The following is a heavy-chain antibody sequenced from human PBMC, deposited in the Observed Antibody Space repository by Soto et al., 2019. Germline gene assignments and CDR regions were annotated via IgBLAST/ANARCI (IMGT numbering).Heavy chain of an antibody. CDR2: IYYSGTT. Sequence: PSETLSLTGTLAGASISAYAWSWIRQPAGKGLEWIGYIYYSGTTIYNPSLKSRLTISVDTSQNQFSLKLNSVTAADTAVYYCARSFYYYDSSGYAHYFDYWGQGTLVTVSS. CDR3: ARSFYYYDSSGYAHYFDY. J-gene: IGHJ4*02. V-gene: IGHV4-59*01. D-gene: IGHD3-22*01. CDR1: GASISAYA.